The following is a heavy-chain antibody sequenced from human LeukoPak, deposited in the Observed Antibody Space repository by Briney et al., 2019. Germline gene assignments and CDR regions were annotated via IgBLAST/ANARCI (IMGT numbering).Heavy chain of an antibody. CDR2: INPISGGT. D-gene: IGHD6-13*01. CDR1: GYTFTGHY. V-gene: IGHV1-2*02. CDR3: ARVPPIAAAAPNYYFDC. J-gene: IGHJ4*02. Sequence: ASVKVSCKASGYTFTGHYTHWVRQAPGQGLEWMGWINPISGGTNYAQKFQGKVTMTRDTSISTAYMELTRLTSDDTAVYDCARVPPIAAAAPNYYFDCCGQGTLVTVYS.